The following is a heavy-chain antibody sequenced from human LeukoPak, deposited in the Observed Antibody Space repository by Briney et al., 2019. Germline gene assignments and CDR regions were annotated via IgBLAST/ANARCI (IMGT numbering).Heavy chain of an antibody. CDR1: GGSFRGYY. J-gene: IGHJ4*02. D-gene: IGHD3-22*01. Sequence: PSETLSLTCAVYGGSFRGYYWSWIRQPPGKGLEWIGEINDSGSTNYNPSLKSRLTISVATAKNQFSLKLSSVTAADTAVYYCAMGITMSYWGQGTLVTVSS. CDR3: AMGITMSY. CDR2: INDSGST. V-gene: IGHV4-34*01.